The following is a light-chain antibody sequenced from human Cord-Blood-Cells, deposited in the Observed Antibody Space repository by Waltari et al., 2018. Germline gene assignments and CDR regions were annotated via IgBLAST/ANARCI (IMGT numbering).Light chain of an antibody. J-gene: IGLJ2*01. Sequence: QSALTQPPSVSGSPGQSVTISCTGTSSDVGSYNRFSWYQQPPGTAPKLMMYEVSNRPSGVSYRFSGSKSGNTASLTISGLQAEDEADYYCSSYTSSSTWVFGGGTKLTVL. CDR2: EVS. CDR1: SSDVGSYNR. CDR3: SSYTSSSTWV. V-gene: IGLV2-18*02.